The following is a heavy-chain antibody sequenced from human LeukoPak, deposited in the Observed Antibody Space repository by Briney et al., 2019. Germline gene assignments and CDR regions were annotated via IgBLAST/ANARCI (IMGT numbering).Heavy chain of an antibody. J-gene: IGHJ4*02. CDR3: ARHENSGNSGRPAQIDS. CDR1: GGSISSSSYY. D-gene: IGHD4-23*01. Sequence: SETLSLTCTISGGSISSSSYYWGWIRQPPGKGLEWIGSIYFGGTTYYNPSLKSRITLSVDTSKNQSSLKLSSVTAADTAVYYCARHENSGNSGRPAQIDSWGQGTLVTVSS. V-gene: IGHV4-39*01. CDR2: IYFGGTT.